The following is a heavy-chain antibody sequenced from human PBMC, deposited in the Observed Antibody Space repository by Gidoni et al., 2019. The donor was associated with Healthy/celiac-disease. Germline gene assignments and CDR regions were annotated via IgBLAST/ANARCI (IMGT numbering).Heavy chain of an antibody. CDR2: ISGSGGST. CDR3: ANPRGLGYCSGGSCYGIY. V-gene: IGHV3-23*01. CDR1: GFTFRSYA. D-gene: IGHD2-15*01. Sequence: EVQLLESGGGLVQPGGSLRLSCAASGFTFRSYAMSWVRQAPGKGLGWVSAISGSGGSTYYADSVKGRFTISRDNSKNTLYLQMNSLRAEDTAVYYCANPRGLGYCSGGSCYGIYWGQGTLVTVSS. J-gene: IGHJ4*02.